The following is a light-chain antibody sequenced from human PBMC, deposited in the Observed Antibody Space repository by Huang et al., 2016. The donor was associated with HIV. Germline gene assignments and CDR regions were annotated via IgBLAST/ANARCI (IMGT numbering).Light chain of an antibody. J-gene: IGKJ4*01. Sequence: DIVMTQSPDSLPVSLGARATINCKSSQSVFYSTNNNNYLAWYQQKPGQPPKLRINWASTRESGVPDRFRGSGSGTDFTLTISSLQAEDVAVYYCQQYYSSPPTFGGGTKVEIK. CDR3: QQYYSSPPT. CDR1: QSVFYSTNNNNY. V-gene: IGKV4-1*01. CDR2: WAS.